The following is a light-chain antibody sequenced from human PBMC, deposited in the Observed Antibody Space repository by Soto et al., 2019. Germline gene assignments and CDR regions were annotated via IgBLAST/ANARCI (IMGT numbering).Light chain of an antibody. CDR1: QSVSHN. CDR3: QQSNNWPYT. Sequence: EILMTQSPATLSVSPGDRATLSCRASQSVSHNLAWYQQKPGQAPRLLFYGASTRATGIPARFSGSGSGTDFTLTISSLQSEDFAVYYCQQSNNWPYTFGQGTKLEIK. V-gene: IGKV3-15*01. CDR2: GAS. J-gene: IGKJ2*01.